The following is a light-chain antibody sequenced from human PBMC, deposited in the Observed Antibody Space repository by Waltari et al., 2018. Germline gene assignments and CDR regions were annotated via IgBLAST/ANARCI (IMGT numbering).Light chain of an antibody. CDR2: KDN. CDR1: VPASNY. Sequence: SYELPQPSPLSLSPGPTARLTRSGNVPASNYARWFQQKPGQAPVLIIYKDNERPSGIPERFSGSSSGSTVTLTISGAQVEDEGDYYCYSATDNNLRVFGGGTKLTVL. V-gene: IGLV3-27*01. J-gene: IGLJ3*02. CDR3: YSATDNNLRV.